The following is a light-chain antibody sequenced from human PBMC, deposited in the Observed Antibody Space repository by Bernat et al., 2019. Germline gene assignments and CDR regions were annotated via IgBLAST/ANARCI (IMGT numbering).Light chain of an antibody. CDR2: DAS. J-gene: IGKJ1*01. V-gene: IGKV3-11*01. Sequence: EIVLTQSPATLSLSPGDRATLSCRASQSVNSDVAWYQQKPGQAPRLLIYDASKRATAIPDRFSGSGSGTDFTLSISSLGPEDFAVYYCQQRSNWPPSWTFGQGTKVEI. CDR3: QQRSNWPPSWT. CDR1: QSVNSD.